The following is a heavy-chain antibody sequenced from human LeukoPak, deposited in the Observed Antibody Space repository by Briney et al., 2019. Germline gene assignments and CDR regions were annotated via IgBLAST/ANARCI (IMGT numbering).Heavy chain of an antibody. CDR3: ARLDSSIAARKYYYYYYGMDV. Sequence: PGGSLRLSCAASGFTFSSYAMSWVRQAPGKGLEWVSVIYSGGSTYYADSVKGRFTISRDNSKNTLYLQMNSLRAEDTAVYYCARLDSSIAARKYYYYYYGMDVWGQGTTVTVSS. V-gene: IGHV3-66*01. J-gene: IGHJ6*02. D-gene: IGHD6-6*01. CDR1: GFTFSSYA. CDR2: IYSGGST.